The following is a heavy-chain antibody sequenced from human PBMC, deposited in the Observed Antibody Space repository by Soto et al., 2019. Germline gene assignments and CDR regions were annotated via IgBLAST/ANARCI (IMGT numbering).Heavy chain of an antibody. CDR3: ARDGCTSASCDIYGMDV. V-gene: IGHV3-7*03. Sequence: GESLKISCKDFGYSFSSNWIAWVRQAPGKGLEWVANIKGDGSERHYVDSVKGRFTISRDNAKNSLFLQMNSLRVEDTAVYYCARDGCTSASCDIYGMDVWGQGTTVTVSS. J-gene: IGHJ6*02. D-gene: IGHD2-2*02. CDR1: GYSFSSNW. CDR2: IKGDGSER.